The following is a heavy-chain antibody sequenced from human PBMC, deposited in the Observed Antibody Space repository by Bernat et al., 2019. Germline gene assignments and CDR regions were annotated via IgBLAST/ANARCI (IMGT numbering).Heavy chain of an antibody. CDR1: GFTFSTYW. Sequence: EVQLVESGGGLVQPGGCLRLSCAASGFTFSTYWMNWVRQAPGQGLEWVAGIKQDGSDTYYVDSVKGRFVISRDNAQESLSLQMNSLRVEDTAIYDCARVGRPLGSDQFFQHWGQGTLVTVSS. V-gene: IGHV3-7*03. CDR3: ARVGRPLGSDQFFQH. J-gene: IGHJ1*01. D-gene: IGHD3-10*01. CDR2: IKQDGSDT.